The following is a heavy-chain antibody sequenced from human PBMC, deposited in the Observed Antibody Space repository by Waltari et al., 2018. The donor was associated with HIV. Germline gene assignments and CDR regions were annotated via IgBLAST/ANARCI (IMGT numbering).Heavy chain of an antibody. CDR2: IYYSGST. Sequence: QVQLQESGPGLVTPSQTLSLPCTVSGGSISIGGYYWRWIRQHPGKGLEWIGYIYYSGSTYYNPSLKSRVTISVDTSKNQFSLKLSSVTAADTAVYYCARGSRGSGSYYWGQGTLVTVSS. CDR3: ARGSRGSGSYY. D-gene: IGHD3-10*01. V-gene: IGHV4-31*03. J-gene: IGHJ4*02. CDR1: GGSISIGGYY.